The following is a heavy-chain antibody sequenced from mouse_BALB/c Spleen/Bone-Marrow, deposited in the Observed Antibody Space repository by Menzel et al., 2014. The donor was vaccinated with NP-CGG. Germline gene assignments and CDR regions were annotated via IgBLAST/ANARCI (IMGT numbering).Heavy chain of an antibody. J-gene: IGHJ2*01. V-gene: IGHV1S127*01. CDR2: IDPSDSET. Sequence: QVHVKQSGPQLVRPGASVKISCKAFGYSFTSYWMHWVKQRPGQGLEWIGMIDPSDSETRLNQKFKDKATLTVDKSSSTAYMQLSSPTSEDSAVYYCARGDDGYYGDYWGQGTTLTVSS. CDR3: ARGDDGYYGDY. CDR1: GYSFTSYW. D-gene: IGHD2-3*01.